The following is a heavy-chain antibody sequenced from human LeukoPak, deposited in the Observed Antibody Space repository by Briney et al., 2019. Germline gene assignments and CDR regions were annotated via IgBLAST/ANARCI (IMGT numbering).Heavy chain of an antibody. Sequence: GSSVKVSCKASGGTFSNYATSWVRQAPGQGLEWMGGIIPIFGTANYAQKFLGRVTITTDESTSTAYMELSSLRSEDTAVYYCAGGTSTFGVVIILDYWGQGTRVTVSS. J-gene: IGHJ4*02. CDR3: AGGTSTFGVVIILDY. CDR2: IIPIFGTA. CDR1: GGTFSNYA. V-gene: IGHV1-69*05. D-gene: IGHD3-3*01.